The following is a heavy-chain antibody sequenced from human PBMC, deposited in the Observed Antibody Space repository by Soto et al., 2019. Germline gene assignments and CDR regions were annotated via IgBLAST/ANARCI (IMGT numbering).Heavy chain of an antibody. CDR1: GYTFTSYA. CDR3: AKGAGMYSSGWYLGDAFDI. CDR2: INAGNGNT. V-gene: IGHV1-3*01. Sequence: ASVKVSCKASGYTFTSYAMHWVRQAPGQRLEWMGWINAGNGNTKYSQKFQGRVTITRDTSASTAYMELSSLRSEDTAVYYCAKGAGMYSSGWYLGDAFDIWGRGTMVTVSS. J-gene: IGHJ3*02. D-gene: IGHD6-19*01.